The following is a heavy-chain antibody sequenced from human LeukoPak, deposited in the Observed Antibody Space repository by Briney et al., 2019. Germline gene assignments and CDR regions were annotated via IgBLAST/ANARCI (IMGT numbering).Heavy chain of an antibody. Sequence: ASVKVSCKASGYTFTSYDINWVRQATGQGLEWMGWMNPNSGNTGYAQKFQGRVTMTRDTSTSTVYMELSSLRSEDTAVYYCARSHSLDKGWFDPWGQGTLVTVSS. CDR1: GYTFTSYD. V-gene: IGHV1-8*02. J-gene: IGHJ5*02. CDR3: ARSHSLDKGWFDP. CDR2: MNPNSGNT.